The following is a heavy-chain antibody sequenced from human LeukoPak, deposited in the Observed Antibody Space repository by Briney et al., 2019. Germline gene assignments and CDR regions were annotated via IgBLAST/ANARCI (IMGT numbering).Heavy chain of an antibody. D-gene: IGHD5-24*01. CDR1: GDSVSSNSAA. J-gene: IGHJ3*02. V-gene: IGHV6-1*01. CDR3: VREGDDYNAFDI. Sequence: SQTLSLTCAISGDSVSSNSAAWNWIRQSPSRGLEWLGRTYYRSKWSNDYAVSVKSRITINPDTSKNRFSLQLSSVTPEDTAVYYCVREGDDYNAFDIWGQGTMVTVSS. CDR2: TYYRSKWSN.